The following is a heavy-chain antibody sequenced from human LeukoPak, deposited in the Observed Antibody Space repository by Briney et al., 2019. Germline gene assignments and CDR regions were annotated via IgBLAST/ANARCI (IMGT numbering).Heavy chain of an antibody. D-gene: IGHD1-26*01. CDR3: ARDPPEWEPNNAFDI. CDR2: MNPNSGNT. CDR1: GYTFTSYD. V-gene: IGHV1-8*03. J-gene: IGHJ3*02. Sequence: ASVKVSCKASGYTFTSYDINWVRQATGQGLEWMGWMNPNSGNTGYAQKFQGRVTITRNTSISTAYMELSSLRSEDTAVYYCARDPPEWEPNNAFDIWGQGTMVTVSS.